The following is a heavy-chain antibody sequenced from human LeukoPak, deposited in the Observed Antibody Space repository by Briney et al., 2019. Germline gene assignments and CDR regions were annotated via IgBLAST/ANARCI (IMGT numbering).Heavy chain of an antibody. V-gene: IGHV1-2*02. Sequence: ASVKVSCKASGYTFTGYHMHWVRQAPGQGLEWMGWINPNSGGTNYAQKFQGKVTMTRDTSISTAYMELSRLRSDDTAVYYCAREPLKKSRRPFDPWGQGTLVTVSS. CDR3: AREPLKKSRRPFDP. CDR1: GYTFTGYH. J-gene: IGHJ5*02. CDR2: INPNSGGT. D-gene: IGHD1-14*01.